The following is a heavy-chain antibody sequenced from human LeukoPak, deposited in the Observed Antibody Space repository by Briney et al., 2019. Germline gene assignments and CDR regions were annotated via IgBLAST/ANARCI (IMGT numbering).Heavy chain of an antibody. J-gene: IGHJ6*03. Sequence: GGSLRLSCAASGFTFSSYAMSWVRQAPGKGLEWVSAISGSGGSTYYADSVKGRFTISRDNSKNTLYLQMNSLRAEDTAVYYCAKGRRGYSYGYPYYNYYYMDVWGKGTTVTVSS. V-gene: IGHV3-23*01. CDR1: GFTFSSYA. D-gene: IGHD5-18*01. CDR2: ISGSGGST. CDR3: AKGRRGYSYGYPYYNYYYMDV.